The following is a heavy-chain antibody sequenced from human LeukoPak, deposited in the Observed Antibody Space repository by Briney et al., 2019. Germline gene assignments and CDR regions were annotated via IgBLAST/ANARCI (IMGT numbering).Heavy chain of an antibody. CDR2: IKSKTDGGTT. V-gene: IGHV3-15*01. J-gene: IGHJ4*02. Sequence: GGSLRLSCAASGFTFSNAWMSWVRQAPGKGLEWVGRIKSKTDGGTTDYAAPVKGRFTTSRDDSKNTLYLQMNSLKTEDTAVYYCTTLLWFGELLYHFDYWGQGTLVTVSS. D-gene: IGHD3-10*01. CDR3: TTLLWFGELLYHFDY. CDR1: GFTFSNAW.